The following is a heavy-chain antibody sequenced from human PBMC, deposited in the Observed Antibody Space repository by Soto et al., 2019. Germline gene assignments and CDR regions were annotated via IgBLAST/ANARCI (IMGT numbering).Heavy chain of an antibody. Sequence: ASVKVSCKASGYSFTSYDINWVRQATGQGLEWMGWMNPNSGNTGYAQKFQGRVTMTRNTSISTAYVELSSLRSEDTAVYYCARGASYYDFWSGITGYWFDPWGQGTLVTVSS. CDR2: MNPNSGNT. J-gene: IGHJ5*02. CDR3: ARGASYYDFWSGITGYWFDP. D-gene: IGHD3-3*01. V-gene: IGHV1-8*01. CDR1: GYSFTSYD.